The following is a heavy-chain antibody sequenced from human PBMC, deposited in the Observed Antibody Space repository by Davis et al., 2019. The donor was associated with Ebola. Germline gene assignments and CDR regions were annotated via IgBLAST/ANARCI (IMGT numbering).Heavy chain of an antibody. D-gene: IGHD3-10*01. V-gene: IGHV3-23*01. J-gene: IGHJ4*02. CDR1: GFTFSSNA. Sequence: GESLKISCATSGFTFSSNAMSWVRQAPGKGLEWVASISGSGGSTYYGDSVKGRFTFSRDNSQNTLYLQMNSLRAEDTAVYYCAKGFVRGTIDYWGQGTLVTVSS. CDR3: AKGFVRGTIDY. CDR2: ISGSGGST.